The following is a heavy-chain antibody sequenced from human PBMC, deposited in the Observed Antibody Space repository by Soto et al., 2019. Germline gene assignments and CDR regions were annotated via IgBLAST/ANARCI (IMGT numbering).Heavy chain of an antibody. D-gene: IGHD1-26*01. V-gene: IGHV3-23*01. CDR3: AKDGSGSYQPQDY. CDR1: GFTFSSYA. Sequence: AGTLRLCYAASGFTFSSYAMSWFRQAPGKGLEWVSAMSGSGGSTYYADSVKGRFTISRDNSKNTLYLQMNSLRAEDTAVYYCAKDGSGSYQPQDYWGQGTLVTVSS. CDR2: MSGSGGST. J-gene: IGHJ4*02.